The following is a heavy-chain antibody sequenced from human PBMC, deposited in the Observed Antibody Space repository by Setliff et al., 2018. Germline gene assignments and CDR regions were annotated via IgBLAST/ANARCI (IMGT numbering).Heavy chain of an antibody. CDR1: GGSIRNYY. CDR2: IYYSGNT. V-gene: IGHV4-59*01. J-gene: IGHJ4*02. D-gene: IGHD3-3*01. Sequence: SETLSLTCTVSGGSIRNYYWSWIRQPPGKGLEWIGYIYYSGNTNYNPSLKSRVTISVDTSKNQFSLKLSSVTAADTAVYFCARGYYNFLSGYYTPYYFDYWGQGTRVTVS. CDR3: ARGYYNFLSGYYTPYYFDY.